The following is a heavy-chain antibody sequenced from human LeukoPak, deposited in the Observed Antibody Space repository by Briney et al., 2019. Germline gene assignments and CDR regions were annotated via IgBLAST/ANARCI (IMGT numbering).Heavy chain of an antibody. CDR2: INHSGST. V-gene: IGHV4-34*01. D-gene: IGHD3-10*01. Sequence: SETLSLTCAVYGGSFSGYYWSWIRQPPGKGLEWIGEINHSGSTNYNPSLMSRVTISVDTSKNQFSLKLSSVTAADTAVYYCARVPRGDTMVRGVKLPWGQGTLVTVSS. CDR1: GGSFSGYY. J-gene: IGHJ4*02. CDR3: ARVPRGDTMVRGVKLP.